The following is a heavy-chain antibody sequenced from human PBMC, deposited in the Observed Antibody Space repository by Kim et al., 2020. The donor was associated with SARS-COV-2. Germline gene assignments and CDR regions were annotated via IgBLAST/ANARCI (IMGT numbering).Heavy chain of an antibody. J-gene: IGHJ4*02. CDR2: ISWNGGSI. V-gene: IGHV3-9*01. CDR3: AIDKGHGGGSSPMDYFDY. CDR1: GFTFDDYA. D-gene: IGHD6-6*01. Sequence: GGSLRLSCAASGFTFDDYAMHWVRQAPGKGMAWVSGISWNGGSIGYADSVKGRFTISRDNAKNSLYLQMNSLRAEDTALYYCAIDKGHGGGSSPMDYFDYWGQGTLGTASS.